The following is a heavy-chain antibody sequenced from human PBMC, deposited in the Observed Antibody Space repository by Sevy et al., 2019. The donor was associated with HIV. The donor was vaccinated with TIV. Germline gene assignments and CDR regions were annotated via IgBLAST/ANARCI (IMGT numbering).Heavy chain of an antibody. CDR3: ARHQPDGLSTLFFDY. Sequence: SDTLSLTCAVSGYSISSGYYWGWIRQPPGKGLEWIGRFYDSGSTYYNPSLKSRVTISVDTSKNQFSLKLSSVTAADTAVYYCARHQPDGLSTLFFDYWGQGTLVTVSS. J-gene: IGHJ4*02. CDR1: GYSISSGYY. CDR2: FYDSGST. V-gene: IGHV4-38-2*01.